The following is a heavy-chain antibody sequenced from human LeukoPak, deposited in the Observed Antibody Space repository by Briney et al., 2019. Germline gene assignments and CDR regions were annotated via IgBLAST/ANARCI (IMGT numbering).Heavy chain of an antibody. CDR3: AASAMVNGMDV. D-gene: IGHD5-18*01. V-gene: IGHV3-66*02. J-gene: IGHJ6*02. CDR1: GFTVSSNY. CDR2: IYSGGST. Sequence: PGGSLRLSCAASGFTVSSNYMSWARQAPGKGLEWVSVIYSGGSTYYADSVKGRFTISRDNSKNTLYLQMNSLRAEDTAVYYCAASAMVNGMDVWGQGTTVTVSS.